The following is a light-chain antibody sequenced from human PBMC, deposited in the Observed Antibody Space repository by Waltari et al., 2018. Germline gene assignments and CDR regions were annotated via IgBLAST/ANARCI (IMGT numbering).Light chain of an antibody. Sequence: IVLTQSPGTLSLSPGERATLSCRASQSVSRSLAWYQQKPCQAPKLLIYGASTRATGIPDRFSGSGSWTDFSLTSSSLEPEDFAIYFCQHYVRLPATFGQGTKVEIK. CDR3: QHYVRLPAT. V-gene: IGKV3-20*01. J-gene: IGKJ1*01. CDR2: GAS. CDR1: QSVSRS.